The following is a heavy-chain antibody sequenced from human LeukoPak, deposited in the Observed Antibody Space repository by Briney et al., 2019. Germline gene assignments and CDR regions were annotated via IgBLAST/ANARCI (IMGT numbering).Heavy chain of an antibody. V-gene: IGHV1-2*02. CDR3: ARAVEWFGELHYYYYMDV. J-gene: IGHJ6*03. CDR1: GYTFTGYY. CDR2: INPNSGDT. Sequence: GASVKVSCKTSGYTFTGYYTHWVRQAPGQGLEWMGWINPNSGDTNYAQKFQGRVTMTTDTSTSTAYMELRSLRSDDTAVYYCARAVEWFGELHYYYYMDVWGKGTTVTVSS. D-gene: IGHD3-10*01.